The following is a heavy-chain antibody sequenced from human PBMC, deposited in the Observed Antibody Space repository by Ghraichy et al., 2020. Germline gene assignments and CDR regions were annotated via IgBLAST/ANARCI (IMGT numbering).Heavy chain of an antibody. V-gene: IGHV3-23*01. J-gene: IGHJ4*02. CDR2: MGGTGFGP. Sequence: GGSLRLSCAASGFTFGAYAMSWVRQAPGKGLEWVAAMGGTGFGPHYADSVKGRFTISRDNPQNTLYLQMNRLRAEDTAIYYCAKARFFDGLIDSWGQGTLVTVSS. D-gene: IGHD3-9*01. CDR1: GFTFGAYA. CDR3: AKARFFDGLIDS.